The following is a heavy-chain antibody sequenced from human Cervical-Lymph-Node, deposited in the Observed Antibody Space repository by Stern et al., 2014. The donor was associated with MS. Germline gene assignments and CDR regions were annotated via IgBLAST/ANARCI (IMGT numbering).Heavy chain of an antibody. CDR2: IYYSGST. CDR3: ASLQMVTDYFDY. J-gene: IGHJ4*02. CDR1: GGSITNYY. V-gene: IGHV4-59*01. D-gene: IGHD2-21*02. Sequence: QLQLQESGPGLVKPSETLSLTCTVSGGSITNYYWSWIRQPPGKGLEWIGYIYYSGSTNYNPSLKSRVTISVDTSKNQFSLKLSSVTAADTAVYYCASLQMVTDYFDYWGQGTLVTVSS.